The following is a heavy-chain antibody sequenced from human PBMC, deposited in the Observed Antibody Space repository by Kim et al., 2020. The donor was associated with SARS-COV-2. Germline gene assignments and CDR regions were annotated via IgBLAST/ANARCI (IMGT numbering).Heavy chain of an antibody. D-gene: IGHD1-26*01. CDR2: IIPIFGTA. V-gene: IGHV1-69*13. CDR3: ASSPDFSARWDYYFDY. J-gene: IGHJ4*02. CDR1: GGTFSSYA. Sequence: SVKVSCKASGGTFSSYAISWVRQAPGQGLEWMGGIIPIFGTANYAQKFQGRVTITADESTSTAYMELSSLRSEDTAVYYCASSPDFSARWDYYFDYWGQGTLVTVSS.